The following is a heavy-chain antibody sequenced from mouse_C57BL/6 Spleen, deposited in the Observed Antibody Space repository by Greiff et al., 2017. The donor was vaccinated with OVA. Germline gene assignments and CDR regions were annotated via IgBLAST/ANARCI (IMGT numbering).Heavy chain of an antibody. J-gene: IGHJ4*01. CDR3: ARPIYYYGSEDYAMDY. V-gene: IGHV5-17*01. CDR2: ISSGSSTI. D-gene: IGHD1-1*01. CDR1: GFTFSDYG. Sequence: EVQVVESGGGLVKPGGSLKLSCAASGFTFSDYGMHWVRQAPEKGLEWVAYISSGSSTIYYADTVKGRFTISRDNAKNTLFLQMTSLRSEDTAMYYCARPIYYYGSEDYAMDYWGQGTSVTVSS.